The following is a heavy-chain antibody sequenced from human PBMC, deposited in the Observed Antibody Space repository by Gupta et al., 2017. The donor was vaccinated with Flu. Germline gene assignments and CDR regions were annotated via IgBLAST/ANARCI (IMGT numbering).Heavy chain of an antibody. J-gene: IGHJ4*02. CDR3: AREDSSGWYSLDY. D-gene: IGHD6-19*01. Sequence: QVQLQESGPGLVKPSETLSLTCTVSGGSISTSYWSWIRQPPGKALEWIGYIYHSGSTNYNPFLRSRVTISVDTSKNQFSLKLSSVTAADTAVYYCAREDSSGWYSLDYWGQGTLVTVS. CDR1: GGSISTSY. CDR2: IYHSGST. V-gene: IGHV4-59*01.